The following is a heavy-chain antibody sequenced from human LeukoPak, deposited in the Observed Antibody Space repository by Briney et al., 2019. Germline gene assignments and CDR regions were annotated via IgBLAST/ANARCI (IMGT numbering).Heavy chain of an antibody. CDR2: IWYDGSNK. J-gene: IGHJ3*02. V-gene: IGHV3-33*01. CDR3: ARARIYVWGSYRSDAFDI. Sequence: GGSLRLSCAASGFTFSSYGMHWVRQAPGKGLEWVAVIWYDGSNKYYADSVKGRFTISRDNSKNTLYLQMNSLRAEDTAVYYCARARIYVWGSYRSDAFDIWGQGTMVTVSS. D-gene: IGHD3-16*02. CDR1: GFTFSSYG.